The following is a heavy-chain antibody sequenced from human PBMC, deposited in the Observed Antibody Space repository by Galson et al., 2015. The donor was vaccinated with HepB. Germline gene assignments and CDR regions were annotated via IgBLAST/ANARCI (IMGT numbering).Heavy chain of an antibody. CDR3: ARGHRYNWNYGSTAFDI. Sequence: SVKVSCKASGYTFTSYAMNWVRQAPGQGLEWMGWINTNTGNPTYAQGFTGRFVFSLDTSVSTAYLQISSLKAEDTAVYYCARGHRYNWNYGSTAFDIWGQGTMVTVSS. CDR1: GYTFTSYA. V-gene: IGHV7-4-1*02. J-gene: IGHJ3*02. D-gene: IGHD1-7*01. CDR2: INTNTGNP.